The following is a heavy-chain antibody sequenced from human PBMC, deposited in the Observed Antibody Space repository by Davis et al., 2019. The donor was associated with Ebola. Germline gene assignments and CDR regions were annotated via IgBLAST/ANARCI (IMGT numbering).Heavy chain of an antibody. CDR2: IIPILGIA. CDR1: GGTFSSYA. V-gene: IGHV1-69*04. D-gene: IGHD2-8*01. J-gene: IGHJ4*02. Sequence: AASVKVSCKASGGTFSSYAISWVRQAPGQGLEWMGRIIPILGIANYAQKFQGRVTITADKSTSTAYMELSSLRSEDTAVYYCARQLGYCTNGVCSNRGGDYWGQGTLVTVFS. CDR3: ARQLGYCTNGVCSNRGGDY.